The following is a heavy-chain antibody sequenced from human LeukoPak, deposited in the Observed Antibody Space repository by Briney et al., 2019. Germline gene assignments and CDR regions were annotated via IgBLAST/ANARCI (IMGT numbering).Heavy chain of an antibody. CDR1: GYTFTSYY. J-gene: IGHJ4*02. Sequence: ASVKVSCKASGYTFTSYYIHWVRQAAGHGLEWMGWISAYNGNTNYTQTRQGRVTMNKHTSTSTAYMELRSLRSDDTAVYYCARDYDISTGYTVFDYWGQGTLVTVSS. V-gene: IGHV1-18*04. D-gene: IGHD3-9*01. CDR2: ISAYNGNT. CDR3: ARDYDISTGYTVFDY.